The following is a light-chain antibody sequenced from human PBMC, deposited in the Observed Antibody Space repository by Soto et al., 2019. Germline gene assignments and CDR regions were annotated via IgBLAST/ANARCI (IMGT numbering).Light chain of an antibody. J-gene: IGLJ2*01. CDR2: DVS. CDR3: SSYTSSSTLV. V-gene: IGLV2-14*03. Sequence: QLVLTQPASVSGSPGQSITISCTGTSSDVGGYNYVSWYQQQHPGKAPKLMIYDVSNRPSGVSNRFSGSKSGNTASLTISGLQAEDEADYYCSSYTSSSTLVFGGGTKLTVL. CDR1: SSDVGGYNY.